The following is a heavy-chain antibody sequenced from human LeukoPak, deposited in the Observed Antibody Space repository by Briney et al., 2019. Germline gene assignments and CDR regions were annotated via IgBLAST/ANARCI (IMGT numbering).Heavy chain of an antibody. D-gene: IGHD4-11*01. CDR3: ARVTTIFDYYYDY. V-gene: IGHV3-72*01. CDR1: GFIFSDHY. Sequence: GGSLRLSCAASGFIFSDHYMDWVRQAPGKGPEWVGRSRNKAKSYTTEYAASVKGRLTISREDSKNSLYLQMNSLKTEDTAVYYCARVTTIFDYYYDYWGQGTLVTVSS. CDR2: SRNKAKSYTT. J-gene: IGHJ4*02.